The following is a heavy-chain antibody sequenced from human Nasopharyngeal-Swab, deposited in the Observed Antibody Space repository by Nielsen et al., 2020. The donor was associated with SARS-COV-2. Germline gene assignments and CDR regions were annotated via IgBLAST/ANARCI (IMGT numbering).Heavy chain of an antibody. CDR3: AKVAGRDNWFDP. J-gene: IGHJ5*02. Sequence: GGSLRLSCAASGFTFSSYAMSWVHQAPGKGLEWVSAISGSSGSTYYADSVKGRFTISRDNSKNTLYLQMNSLRAEDTAVYYCAKVAGRDNWFDPWGQGTLATVSS. CDR2: ISGSSGST. D-gene: IGHD6-25*01. V-gene: IGHV3-23*01. CDR1: GFTFSSYA.